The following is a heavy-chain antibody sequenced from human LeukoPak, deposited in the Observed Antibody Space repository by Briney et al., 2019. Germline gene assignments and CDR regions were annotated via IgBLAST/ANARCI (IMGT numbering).Heavy chain of an antibody. Sequence: SVNVSCKSSGCALIRCAVGGARKSPGPGCELSGGMIPIFGTANHAQKFKGRVTITTHESTSKAFMELSSLRSEDTSVYYCARASGPLGYCTNGVCPAHGFDVWGQGTMVTVS. CDR2: MIPIFGTA. V-gene: IGHV1-69*05. CDR3: ARASGPLGYCTNGVCPAHGFDV. J-gene: IGHJ3*01. CDR1: GCALIRCA. D-gene: IGHD2-8*01.